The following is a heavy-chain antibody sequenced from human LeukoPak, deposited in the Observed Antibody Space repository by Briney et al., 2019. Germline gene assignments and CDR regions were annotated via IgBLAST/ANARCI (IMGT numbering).Heavy chain of an antibody. V-gene: IGHV3-30*04. CDR3: ANPANGGYYPIYY. CDR2: ISYDEGNT. J-gene: IGHJ4*02. Sequence: GGSLRLSCVASGFTFSSYAMHWVRQAPGKGLEWVAVISYDEGNTYYADSVKGRFTISRDNSKNTLYLQMNSLRAEDTAVYYCANPANGGYYPIYYWGQGTLVTVSS. CDR1: GFTFSSYA. D-gene: IGHD3-22*01.